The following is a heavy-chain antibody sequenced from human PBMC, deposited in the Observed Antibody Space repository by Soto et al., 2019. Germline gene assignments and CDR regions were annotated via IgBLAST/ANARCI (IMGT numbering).Heavy chain of an antibody. D-gene: IGHD3-10*01. Sequence: QVQLVESGGGVVQPGRSLRLSCAASGFTCQNYSMHWVRQAPGKGLEWVAVTSYDGGKNFYADSVKGRFTISRDNSKNKLYLQMNRLRAGDTAIYYCARVESSGAAKYFIDYWGQGTLVTVSS. J-gene: IGHJ4*02. CDR1: GFTCQNYS. CDR2: TSYDGGKN. CDR3: ARVESSGAAKYFIDY. V-gene: IGHV3-30*03.